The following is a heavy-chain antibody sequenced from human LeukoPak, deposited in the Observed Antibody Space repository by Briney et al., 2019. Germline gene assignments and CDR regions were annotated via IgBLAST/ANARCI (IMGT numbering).Heavy chain of an antibody. Sequence: PGGSLRLSCAASGFTFNNYEMSWVRLAPGKGLEWISCISRTTTTIYYADSVRGRFTISRDNAKSSLYLQMNSLRAEDTAVYYCARDHDSSGYYVGYWGQGTLVTVSS. CDR3: ARDHDSSGYYVGY. V-gene: IGHV3-48*03. CDR1: GFTFNNYE. J-gene: IGHJ4*02. D-gene: IGHD3-22*01. CDR2: ISRTTTTI.